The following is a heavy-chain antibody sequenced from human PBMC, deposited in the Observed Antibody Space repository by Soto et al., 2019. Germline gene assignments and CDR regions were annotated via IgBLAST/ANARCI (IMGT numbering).Heavy chain of an antibody. CDR2: IGYDGSNK. CDR3: ARDFYPYCGGDCYVDY. Sequence: QVQLVESGGGVVQPGRSLRLSCAASGFTFSSYGMHWVRQAPGKGLEWVAVIGYDGSNKYYADSVKGRFTISRDNSKNTLYLQMNSLRAEDTAVYYCARDFYPYCGGDCYVDYWGQGTLVTVSS. J-gene: IGHJ4*02. D-gene: IGHD2-21*02. CDR1: GFTFSSYG. V-gene: IGHV3-33*01.